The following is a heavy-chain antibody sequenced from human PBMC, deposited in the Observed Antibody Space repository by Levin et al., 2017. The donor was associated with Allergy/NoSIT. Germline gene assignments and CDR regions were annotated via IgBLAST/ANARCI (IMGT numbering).Heavy chain of an antibody. CDR2: ISHNGAAI. J-gene: IGHJ3*02. CDR1: GFTFRTYS. V-gene: IGHV3-30-3*01. Sequence: GESLKISGAASGFTFRTYSIHWVRQTPGKGLEWVAVISHNGAAIYYADSVKGRFTISRDNYKNTVYLQMNSLRREDTGVYYCTKEFDDNHDAFDIWGQGTMVTVSS. CDR3: TKEFDDNHDAFDI. D-gene: IGHD3-16*01.